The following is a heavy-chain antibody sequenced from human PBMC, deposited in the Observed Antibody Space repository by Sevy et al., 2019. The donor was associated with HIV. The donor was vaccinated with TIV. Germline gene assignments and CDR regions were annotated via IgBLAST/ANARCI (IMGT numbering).Heavy chain of an antibody. CDR3: AREEVLRYFDWLFYYYYYMDV. D-gene: IGHD3-9*01. Sequence: GGSLRLSCAASGFTFSSYWMSWVRQAPGKGLEWVANIKQDGSEKYYVDSVKGRFTYSRDNAKNSLSLQTNSLRAEDTAVYYCAREEVLRYFDWLFYYYYYMDVWGKGTTVTVSS. V-gene: IGHV3-7*01. CDR2: IKQDGSEK. CDR1: GFTFSSYW. J-gene: IGHJ6*03.